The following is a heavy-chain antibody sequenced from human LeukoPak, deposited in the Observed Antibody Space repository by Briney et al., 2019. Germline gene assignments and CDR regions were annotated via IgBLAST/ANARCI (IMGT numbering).Heavy chain of an antibody. J-gene: IGHJ4*02. V-gene: IGHV3-64D*06. CDR1: GFTFSSYA. CDR2: ISSNGGST. Sequence: GASVKVSCKASGFTFSSYAMHWVRQAPGKGLEYVSAISSNGGSTYYADSVKGRFTISRDNSKNTLYLQMSSLRAEDTAVYYCVRPEENQLLLFDYWGQGTLVTVSS. D-gene: IGHD2-2*01. CDR3: VRPEENQLLLFDY.